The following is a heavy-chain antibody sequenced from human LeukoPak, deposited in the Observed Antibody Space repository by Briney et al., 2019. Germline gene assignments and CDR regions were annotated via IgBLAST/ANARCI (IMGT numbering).Heavy chain of an antibody. CDR3: ARDQPEWE. CDR1: GFTFSSYS. Sequence: PGGSLRLSCAASGFTFSSYSMNWVRQAPGKGLEWVSVIYSGGSTYYADSVKGRFTISRHNSKNTLYLQMNSLRAEDTAVYYCARDQPEWEWGQGTLVTVSS. J-gene: IGHJ4*02. D-gene: IGHD1-26*01. CDR2: IYSGGST. V-gene: IGHV3-53*04.